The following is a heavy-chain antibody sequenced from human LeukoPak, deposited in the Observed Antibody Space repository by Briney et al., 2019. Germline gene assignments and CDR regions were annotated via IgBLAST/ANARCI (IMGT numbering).Heavy chain of an antibody. V-gene: IGHV3-53*01. CDR1: GFTVSSNY. D-gene: IGHD3-22*01. Sequence: GGSLRLSCAASGFTVSSNYMSWVRQAPRKRLEWVSVIYSGGSAYYADSVKGRFTISRDNSKNTLYLQTNSLRAEDTAVYYCARDPRDSSGYYYFDYWGQGTLVTVSS. J-gene: IGHJ4*02. CDR3: ARDPRDSSGYYYFDY. CDR2: IYSGGSA.